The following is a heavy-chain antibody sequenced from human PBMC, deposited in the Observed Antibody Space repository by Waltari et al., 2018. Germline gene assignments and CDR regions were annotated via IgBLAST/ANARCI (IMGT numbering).Heavy chain of an antibody. V-gene: IGHV1-2*02. CDR1: GYTFTGYY. J-gene: IGHJ4*02. Sequence: QVQLVQSGAEVKKPGASVKVSCKASGYTFTGYYMHWVRQAPGQGLEWMGWINPNSGGTNYAQKFQGRVTMTRDTSISTAYMELSRLRSDDTAVYYCARGDIVVVVAATFVYWGQGTLVTVSS. CDR3: ARGDIVVVVAATFVY. CDR2: INPNSGGT. D-gene: IGHD2-15*01.